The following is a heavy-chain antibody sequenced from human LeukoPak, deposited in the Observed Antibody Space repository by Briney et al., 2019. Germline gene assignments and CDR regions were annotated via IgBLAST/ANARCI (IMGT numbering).Heavy chain of an antibody. Sequence: PGGSLRLSCAASGFTFSTYSMNWVRQAPGKGLEWVSSISSSSSYIYYTDSVKGRFTISRDNAKNSLDLQMKDLRVEDTAMYYCARDFLSDENQLRLAAPCDYWGQGTLVTVSS. V-gene: IGHV3-21*01. CDR3: ARDFLSDENQLRLAAPCDY. CDR2: ISSSSSYI. D-gene: IGHD2-15*01. J-gene: IGHJ4*02. CDR1: GFTFSTYS.